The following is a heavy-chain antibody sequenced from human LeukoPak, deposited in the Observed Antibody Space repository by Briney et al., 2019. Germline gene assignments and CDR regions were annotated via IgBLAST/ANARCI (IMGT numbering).Heavy chain of an antibody. CDR1: EYPFTSYN. CDR3: ARGRVATPNWFDP. V-gene: IGHV1-8*01. J-gene: IGHJ5*02. Sequence: ASVKVSCKASEYPFTSYNIIWVRQATGQGLEWMGWMNPNSANTGYAQKFQGRLTFTRDTSTSTAYMELSSLTSDDTAIYYCARGRVATPNWFDPWGQGTLVTVPS. D-gene: IGHD2-15*01. CDR2: MNPNSANT.